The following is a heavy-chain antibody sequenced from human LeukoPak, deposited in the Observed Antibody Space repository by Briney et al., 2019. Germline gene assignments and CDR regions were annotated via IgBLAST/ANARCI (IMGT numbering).Heavy chain of an antibody. CDR1: GYTFTSYG. J-gene: IGHJ4*02. CDR2: LSAYDGNT. CDR3: ARDLARSPIQLWQPDFDY. V-gene: IGHV1-18*01. D-gene: IGHD5-18*01. Sequence: ASVKVSCKASGYTFTSYGISWVRQAPGQGLGLVGWLSAYDGNTNYAQQLQGRVTMTTDTSTSTAYMELRSLRSDDTAVYYCARDLARSPIQLWQPDFDYWGQGTLVTVSS.